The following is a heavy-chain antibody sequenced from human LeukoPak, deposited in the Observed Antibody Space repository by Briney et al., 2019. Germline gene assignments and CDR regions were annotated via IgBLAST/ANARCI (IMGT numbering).Heavy chain of an antibody. V-gene: IGHV3-30-3*01. J-gene: IGHJ5*02. CDR3: ARDHEMATITGWFDP. CDR1: GFTFSSYA. D-gene: IGHD4-4*01. Sequence: GGSPRLSCAASGFTFSSYAMHWVRQAPGKGLGWVAVISYDGSNKYYADSVKGRFTISRDNSKNTLYLQMNSLRAEDTAVYYCARDHEMATITGWFDPWGQGTLVTVSS. CDR2: ISYDGSNK.